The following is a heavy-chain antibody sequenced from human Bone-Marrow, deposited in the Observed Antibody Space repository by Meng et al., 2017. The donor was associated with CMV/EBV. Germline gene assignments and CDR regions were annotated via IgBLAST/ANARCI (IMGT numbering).Heavy chain of an antibody. CDR1: GGSISSYY. Sequence: SETLSLTCYVSGGSISSYYWSWIRQPPGKGLEWIGFIYYSGNTNYNYSLQSRISISLDTSKNQFSLNLISVTAADTAVYYCASGNWASVGGWFDPWGQGTLVTVSS. J-gene: IGHJ5*02. CDR3: ASGNWASVGGWFDP. V-gene: IGHV4-59*01. CDR2: IYYSGNT. D-gene: IGHD3-16*01.